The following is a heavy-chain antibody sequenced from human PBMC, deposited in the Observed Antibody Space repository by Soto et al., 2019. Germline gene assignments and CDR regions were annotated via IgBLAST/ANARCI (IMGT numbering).Heavy chain of an antibody. CDR2: IYYSGST. J-gene: IGHJ4*02. D-gene: IGHD1-26*01. Sequence: SETLSLTCTVSGGSISSYYWSWIRQPPGKGLEWIGYIYYSGSTNYNPSLKSRVTISVDTSKNQFSLKLSSVTAADTAVYYCARDVGATVGYFDYWGQGTLVTVPS. CDR3: ARDVGATVGYFDY. CDR1: GGSISSYY. V-gene: IGHV4-59*01.